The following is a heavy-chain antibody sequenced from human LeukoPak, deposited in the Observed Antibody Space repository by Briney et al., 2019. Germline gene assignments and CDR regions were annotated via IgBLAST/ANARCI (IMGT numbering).Heavy chain of an antibody. CDR1: GYSISSGYY. Sequence: SETLSLTCTVSGYSISSGYYWGWIRQPPGKGLEWIGSIYHSGSAYYNPSLKSRVNISADTSKSQFSLNLDSVTAADTAVYYCARSWAGMYYPFYYFDYWGQGSLVTVSS. CDR2: IYHSGSA. V-gene: IGHV4-38-2*02. CDR3: ARSWAGMYYPFYYFDY. J-gene: IGHJ4*02. D-gene: IGHD2-8*01.